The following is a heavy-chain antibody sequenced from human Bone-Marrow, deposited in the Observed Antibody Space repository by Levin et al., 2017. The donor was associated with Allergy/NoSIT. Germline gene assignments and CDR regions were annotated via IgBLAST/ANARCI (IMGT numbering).Heavy chain of an antibody. CDR2: INHSGST. V-gene: IGHV4-34*01. D-gene: IGHD1-26*01. Sequence: SETLSLTCAVYGGSFSGYYWSWIRQPPGKGLEWIGEINHSGSTNYNPSLKSRVTISVDTSKNQFSLKLSSVTAADTAVYYCAREGVVGPVRELTHYYGMDVWGQGTTVTVSS. CDR3: AREGVVGPVRELTHYYGMDV. CDR1: GGSFSGYY. J-gene: IGHJ6*02.